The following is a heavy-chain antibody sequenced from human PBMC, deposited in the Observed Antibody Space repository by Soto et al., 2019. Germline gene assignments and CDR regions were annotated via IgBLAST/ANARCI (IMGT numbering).Heavy chain of an antibody. D-gene: IGHD6-13*01. CDR2: IYYSGST. V-gene: IGHV4-39*01. Sequence: QLQLQESGPGLVKPSETLSLTCTVSGGSISSSSYYWGWIRQPPGKGLEWIGSIYYSGSTYYNPSLKSRVTISVDTSKNQFSLKLSSVTAADTAVYYCARHEKQLAHLYYFDYWGQGTLVTVSS. CDR3: ARHEKQLAHLYYFDY. J-gene: IGHJ4*02. CDR1: GGSISSSSYY.